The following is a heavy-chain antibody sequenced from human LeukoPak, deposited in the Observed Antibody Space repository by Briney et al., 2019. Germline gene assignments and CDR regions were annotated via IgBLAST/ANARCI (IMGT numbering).Heavy chain of an antibody. D-gene: IGHD5-12*01. CDR1: GLSFNNYA. J-gene: IGHJ4*02. CDR3: AKGAYDYIEIAYFDY. CDR2: IIGSSGST. Sequence: GGSLRLSCVASGLSFNNYAMNWVRQAPGKGLEWVSLIIGSSGSTFYADSVKGRFTIPRDKSKNTLYLQMNSLRAEDTAVYYCAKGAYDYIEIAYFDYWGQGSLVTVSS. V-gene: IGHV3-23*01.